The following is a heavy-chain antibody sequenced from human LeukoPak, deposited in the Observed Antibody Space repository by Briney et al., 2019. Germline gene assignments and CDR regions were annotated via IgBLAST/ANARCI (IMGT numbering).Heavy chain of an antibody. J-gene: IGHJ4*02. CDR1: GFTFDDYG. CDR3: AKDVYSSGSDFDY. Sequence: PGGSLRLSCAASGFTFDDYGMSWVRQAPGKGLEWVSGINWNGGSTGYADSVKGRFTISRDNSKNTLYLQMNSLRAEDTALYYCAKDVYSSGSDFDYWGQETLVTVSS. V-gene: IGHV3-20*04. D-gene: IGHD6-19*01. CDR2: INWNGGST.